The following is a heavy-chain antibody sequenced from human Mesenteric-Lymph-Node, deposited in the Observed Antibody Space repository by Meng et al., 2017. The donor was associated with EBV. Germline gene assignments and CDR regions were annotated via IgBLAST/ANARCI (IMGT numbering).Heavy chain of an antibody. CDR1: GGSISDDNYY. D-gene: IGHD3-10*01. V-gene: IGHV4-39*06. Sequence: RPQPKESGPGLVKPSEPLSLTCTFSGGSISDDNYYWGWIRQTPGKGLEWIGSIYYRGGTYYNPSLKSRVTISVDTSKNQFSLNLYSVTAADTAVYYCARENPARGNWFDPWGQGALVTVSS. CDR3: ARENPARGNWFDP. J-gene: IGHJ5*02. CDR2: IYYRGGT.